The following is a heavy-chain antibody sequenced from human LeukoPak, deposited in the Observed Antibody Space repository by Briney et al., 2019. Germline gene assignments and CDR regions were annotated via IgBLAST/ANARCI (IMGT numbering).Heavy chain of an antibody. V-gene: IGHV4-61*02. CDR2: IYTSGST. D-gene: IGHD5-18*01. CDR1: GGAISSGSYY. J-gene: IGHJ4*02. Sequence: TSETLSLTCTVSGGAISSGSYYWSWIRQPAGKGLEWIGRIYTSGSTHYNPSLKSRVTISVDTSKNQFSLKLSSVTAADTAVYYCARWGSSGGYSYYGDYWGQGTLVTVSS. CDR3: ARWGSSGGYSYYGDY.